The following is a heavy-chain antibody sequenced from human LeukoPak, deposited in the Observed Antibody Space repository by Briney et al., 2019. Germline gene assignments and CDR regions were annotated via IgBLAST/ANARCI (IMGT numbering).Heavy chain of an antibody. J-gene: IGHJ4*02. Sequence: GGSLRLPCSASGFTFSSYAMHWVRQAPGKGLEYVSAISSNGGSTYYADSVKGRFTISRDNSKNTLYLQMSSLRAEDTAVYYCVKVTGIAAAGTGPHDYWGQGTLVTVSS. CDR1: GFTFSSYA. D-gene: IGHD6-13*01. CDR3: VKVTGIAAAGTGPHDY. V-gene: IGHV3-64D*06. CDR2: ISSNGGST.